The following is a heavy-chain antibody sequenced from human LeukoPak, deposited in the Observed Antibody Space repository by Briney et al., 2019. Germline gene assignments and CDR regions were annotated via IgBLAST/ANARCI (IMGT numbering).Heavy chain of an antibody. V-gene: IGHV4-30-4*01. CDR2: IYYSGST. J-gene: IGHJ5*02. CDR1: GGSISSGDYY. D-gene: IGHD6-6*01. CDR3: ARGSSSSGWFDP. Sequence: PSQTLSLTCTVSGGSISSGDYYWSWIRQPPGKGLEWIGYIYYSGSTYYNPSLKSRVTISVDTSKNQFSLKLSSVTAADTAVYYCARGSSSSGWFDPWGPGTLVTVSS.